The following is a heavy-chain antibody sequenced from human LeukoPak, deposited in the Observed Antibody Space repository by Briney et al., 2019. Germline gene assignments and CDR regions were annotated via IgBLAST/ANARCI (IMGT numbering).Heavy chain of an antibody. CDR2: ISSSSSTI. V-gene: IGHV3-48*04. J-gene: IGHJ3*02. CDR1: GFTFSSYS. CDR3: AGALRTSIFVVVAYDAFDI. D-gene: IGHD2-15*01. Sequence: GGSLRLSCAASGFTFSSYSMNWVRQAPGKGLEWVSYISSSSSTIYYADSVKGRFTISRDNAKNSLYLQMNSLRAEDTAVYYCAGALRTSIFVVVAYDAFDIWGQGTMVTVSS.